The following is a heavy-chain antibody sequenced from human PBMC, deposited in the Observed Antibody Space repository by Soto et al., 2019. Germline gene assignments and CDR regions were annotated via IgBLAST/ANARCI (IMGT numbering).Heavy chain of an antibody. CDR1: GFSLGSHG. CDR3: ARGHYDYWSGWVDH. D-gene: IGHD3-3*01. J-gene: IGHJ4*02. V-gene: IGHV3-30*03. Sequence: QVQLVESGGGVVQPGTSLRLSCVASGFSLGSHGMHWVRQAPGKGLEWVALISYNGDKQYYADFVKGRFIISRDNSKNTLFLQINSLRPDDTAVYYCARGHYDYWSGWVDHCGQGALVTVSS. CDR2: ISYNGDKQ.